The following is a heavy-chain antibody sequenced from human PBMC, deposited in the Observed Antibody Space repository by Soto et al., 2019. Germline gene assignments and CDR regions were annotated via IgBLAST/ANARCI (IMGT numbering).Heavy chain of an antibody. D-gene: IGHD3-10*01. Sequence: GGSLRLSCAASGFTFDDYAMHWVRQAPGKGLEWVSGISWNSGSIGYADSVKGRFTISRDNAKNSLYLQMNSLRAEDKALYYCAKDIRRRGDRQSGNFDYWGQGTLVTVSS. J-gene: IGHJ4*02. V-gene: IGHV3-9*01. CDR1: GFTFDDYA. CDR2: ISWNSGSI. CDR3: AKDIRRRGDRQSGNFDY.